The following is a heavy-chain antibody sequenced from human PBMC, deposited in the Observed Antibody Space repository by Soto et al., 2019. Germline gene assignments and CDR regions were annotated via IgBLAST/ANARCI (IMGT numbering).Heavy chain of an antibody. D-gene: IGHD6-13*01. V-gene: IGHV5-51*01. CDR2: IFPGDSDT. CDR3: AAGYTTGLDAFDI. Sequence: PGESLKISCKGPGYNFANYWIGWVRQMPGKGLEWMGMIFPGDSDTKNSPSLQGQITMSVDKSDSSAYLQWRSLKASDTAMYYCAAGYTTGLDAFDIWGQGTMVTVSS. J-gene: IGHJ3*02. CDR1: GYNFANYW.